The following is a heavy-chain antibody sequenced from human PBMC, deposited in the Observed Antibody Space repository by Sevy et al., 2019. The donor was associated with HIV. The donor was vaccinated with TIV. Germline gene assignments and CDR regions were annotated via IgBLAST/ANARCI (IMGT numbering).Heavy chain of an antibody. CDR2: ISWNSGSI. CDR1: GFTFDDYA. V-gene: IGHV3-9*01. D-gene: IGHD4-17*01. Sequence: GGSLRLSCAASGFTFDDYAMHWVRQAPGKGLEWVSGISWNSGSIGYADSVKGRFTISRDNAKNSLYLQMNSLRAEDTALYYCAKDIGSTVTTRGAFDYWGQGTLVTVSS. CDR3: AKDIGSTVTTRGAFDY. J-gene: IGHJ4*02.